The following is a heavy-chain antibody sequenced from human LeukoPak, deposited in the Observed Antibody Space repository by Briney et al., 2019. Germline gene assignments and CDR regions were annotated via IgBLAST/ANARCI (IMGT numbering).Heavy chain of an antibody. CDR3: ARGAAGTTPDYYYFGLDV. CDR1: GYRFTDYW. D-gene: IGHD1-7*01. V-gene: IGHV5-51*01. CDR2: ISPGDSDT. Sequence: GESPNISCEGSGYRFTDYWIGGVRPMPGKSLGWRGIISPGDSDTRYSPSLQGQVSISADKSINTAHLQWSSLKASDTAMYYCARGAAGTTPDYYYFGLDVWGQGTTVRVSS. J-gene: IGHJ6*02.